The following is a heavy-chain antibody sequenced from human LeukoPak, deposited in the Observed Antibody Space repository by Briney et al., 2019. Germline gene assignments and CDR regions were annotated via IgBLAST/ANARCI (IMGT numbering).Heavy chain of an antibody. CDR2: IYDSGST. D-gene: IGHD1-1*01. CDR1: GGSIRSSYYY. J-gene: IGHJ3*02. Sequence: SETLSLTCTVSGGSIRSSYYYWGWIRQPPGKGLEWIGSIYDSGSTYYNPSLKSRVTISVDTSKNQFSLKLSSVTAADTAVYYCARVDDPAGAFDIWGQGTMVTVSS. V-gene: IGHV4-39*01. CDR3: ARVDDPAGAFDI.